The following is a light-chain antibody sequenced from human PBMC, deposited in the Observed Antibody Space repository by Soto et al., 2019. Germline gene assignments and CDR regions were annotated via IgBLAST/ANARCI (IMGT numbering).Light chain of an antibody. Sequence: QSALTQPPSASGSPGQSVTISCTGTSSDAGAYNYVSWYQQYPGKAPKLMIYEVSKRPSGVPDRFSGSKSGKTASLTVSGLQPEDEADYYCTSYAGSNIWVFGGGTKVTVL. V-gene: IGLV2-8*01. J-gene: IGLJ3*02. CDR2: EVS. CDR3: TSYAGSNIWV. CDR1: SSDAGAYNY.